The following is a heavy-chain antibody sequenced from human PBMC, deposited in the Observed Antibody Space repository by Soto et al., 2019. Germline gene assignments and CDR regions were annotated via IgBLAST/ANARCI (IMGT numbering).Heavy chain of an antibody. CDR2: ISDDGGST. CDR3: ALRSPSRGTSVNDAFYC. CDR1: GFTFSSYA. Sequence: QVQLVESGGGVVQPGWSLRLSCAASGFTFSSYAMHWVRQAPGKGLEWVAVISDDGGSTTYADSVKGRFTISRDNSMYLLSRQMNSLNGEDTAGYYCALRSPSRGTSVNDAFYCWVRGTIVNVSS. V-gene: IGHV3-30-3*01. J-gene: IGHJ3*01. D-gene: IGHD3-16*01.